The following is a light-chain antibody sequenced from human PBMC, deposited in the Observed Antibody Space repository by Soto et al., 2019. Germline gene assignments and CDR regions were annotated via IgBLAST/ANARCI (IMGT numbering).Light chain of an antibody. CDR3: QHYNSYSEA. Sequence: DIQMTHSPSPLSASLFDIVTIXFLASQTISSWLAWYQQKPGKAPKLLIYKASTLKSGVPSRFSGSGSGTEFTLTISSLQPDDFATYYCQHYNSYSEAFGQGTKV. CDR1: QTISSW. CDR2: KAS. V-gene: IGKV1-5*03. J-gene: IGKJ1*01.